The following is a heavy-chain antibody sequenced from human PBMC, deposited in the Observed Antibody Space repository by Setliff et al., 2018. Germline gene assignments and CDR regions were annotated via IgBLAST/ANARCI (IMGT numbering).Heavy chain of an antibody. Sequence: TLSLTCTVSGASISSGSFYWSWIRQPAGKGLEWIGHIYTSGSTNYNPSLKSRVTISADTSKNLLSLKLTSVTAADTAVYYCAKEFVEISFVSNSHRHYGMDVWGQGTTVTVSS. CDR1: GASISSGSFY. V-gene: IGHV4-61*09. CDR3: AKEFVEISFVSNSHRHYGMDV. J-gene: IGHJ6*02. D-gene: IGHD3-3*01. CDR2: IYTSGST.